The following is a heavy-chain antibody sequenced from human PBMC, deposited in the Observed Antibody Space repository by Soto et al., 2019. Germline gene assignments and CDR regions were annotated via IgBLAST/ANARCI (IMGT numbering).Heavy chain of an antibody. V-gene: IGHV4-59*01. CDR3: ARYYSYAIDY. CDR1: GTSISSYY. J-gene: IGHJ4*02. CDR2: IHYSGTT. Sequence: TSETLSLTCTVSGTSISSYYWSWIRQPPGKGLEWIANIHYSGTTNYNPSLASRVTLSVDTSKNQFSLKMTSVTAADRAMYFCARYYSYAIDYWGRGTLVTVSS. D-gene: IGHD2-8*01.